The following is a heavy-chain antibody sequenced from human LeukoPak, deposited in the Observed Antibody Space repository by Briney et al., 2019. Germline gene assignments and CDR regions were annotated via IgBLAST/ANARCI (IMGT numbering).Heavy chain of an antibody. D-gene: IGHD5-12*01. CDR2: VNPNSGGT. V-gene: IGHV1-2*02. Sequence: GASVKVSCKASGYTFTGYYMHWVRQAPGQGLEWMGWVNPNSGGTNYAQKFQGRVTMTRDTSISTAYMELSRLRSDDTAVYYCARAISGYDHFDYWGQGTLVTVSS. J-gene: IGHJ4*02. CDR3: ARAISGYDHFDY. CDR1: GYTFTGYY.